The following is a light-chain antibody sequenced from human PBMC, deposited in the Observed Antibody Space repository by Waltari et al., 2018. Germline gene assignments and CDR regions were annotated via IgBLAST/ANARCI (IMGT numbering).Light chain of an antibody. V-gene: IGKV3-11*01. CDR3: QQRRSWPLT. Sequence: EIVLTQSPATLSLSPGEGATLPCWASQSVSSSLAWYQQKPGQAPRLLIYDASNRATGIPARFSGSGSGTDFTLTISSLEPEDFAVYYCQQRRSWPLTFGGGTKVEIK. J-gene: IGKJ4*01. CDR2: DAS. CDR1: QSVSSS.